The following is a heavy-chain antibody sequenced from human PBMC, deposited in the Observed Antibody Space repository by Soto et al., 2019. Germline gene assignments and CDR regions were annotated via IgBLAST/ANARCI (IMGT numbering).Heavy chain of an antibody. Sequence: GGSLRLSCVASGFTFSSYEMNWVRQAPGKGLQWVSYIDISGSAIYYADSVKGRFTISRDNAKNSLYLQMNSLRAEDTALYYCARGDASGYWGQGTLVTAPQ. CDR2: IDISGSAI. CDR1: GFTFSSYE. CDR3: ARGDASGY. V-gene: IGHV3-48*03. D-gene: IGHD2-2*01. J-gene: IGHJ4*02.